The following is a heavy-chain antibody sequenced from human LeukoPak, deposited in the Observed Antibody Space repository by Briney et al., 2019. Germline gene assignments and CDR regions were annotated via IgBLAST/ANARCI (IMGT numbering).Heavy chain of an antibody. CDR1: GFTFSSYA. CDR3: ARGEYYYDSSGYLDY. V-gene: IGHV3-30*01. Sequence: GGSLRLSCAASGFTFSSYAMHWVRQAPGKGLEGVAVISYDGSNKYYADSVKGRFTISRDNSKNTLYLQMNSLRAEETAVYYCARGEYYYDSSGYLDYWGQGTLVSVSS. J-gene: IGHJ4*02. CDR2: ISYDGSNK. D-gene: IGHD3-22*01.